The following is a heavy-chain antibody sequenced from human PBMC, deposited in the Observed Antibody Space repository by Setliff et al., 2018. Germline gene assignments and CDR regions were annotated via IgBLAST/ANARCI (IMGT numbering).Heavy chain of an antibody. CDR1: GFTFSGYG. CDR2: IRPDGSNK. CDR3: AKDTYYYDSSGYYVFDY. V-gene: IGHV3-30*02. J-gene: IGHJ4*02. D-gene: IGHD3-22*01. Sequence: RLSCAASGFTFSGYGIHWVRQAPGKGLEWVAFIRPDGSNKYCADFVKGRFTISRDNSKNTLYLQMNSLSVEDTAVYYCAKDTYYYDSSGYYVFDYWGQGTLVTVSS.